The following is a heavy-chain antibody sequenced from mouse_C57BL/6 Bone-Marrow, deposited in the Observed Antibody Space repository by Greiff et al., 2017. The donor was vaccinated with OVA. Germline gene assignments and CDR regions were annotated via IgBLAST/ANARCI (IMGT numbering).Heavy chain of an antibody. CDR1: GFSLPSYG. V-gene: IGHV2-3*01. J-gene: IGHJ2*01. Sequence: VQLQQSGPGLVAPSQSLSITCTVSGFSLPSYGVSWVRQPPGKGLEWLGVIWGDGSTNYHSGLRSRLSISKDNSKSQVFLKLNSLQTDDTATYYCAKFNDGYYTFDFWGQGTTLTVSS. CDR3: AKFNDGYYTFDF. D-gene: IGHD2-3*01. CDR2: IWGDGST.